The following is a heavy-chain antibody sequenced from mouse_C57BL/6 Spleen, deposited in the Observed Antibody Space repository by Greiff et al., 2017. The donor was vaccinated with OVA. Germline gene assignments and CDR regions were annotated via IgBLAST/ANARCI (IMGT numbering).Heavy chain of an antibody. Sequence: QVQLQQSGAELVKPGASVKLSCKASGYTFTSYWMHWVKQRPGQGLEWIGMIHPNSGSTNYNEKFKSKATLTVDKSSSTAYMQLSSLTSEDSAVYYCARPWGYYGSSHWYFDVWGTGTTVTVSS. CDR3: ARPWGYYGSSHWYFDV. J-gene: IGHJ1*03. V-gene: IGHV1-64*01. D-gene: IGHD1-1*01. CDR2: IHPNSGST. CDR1: GYTFTSYW.